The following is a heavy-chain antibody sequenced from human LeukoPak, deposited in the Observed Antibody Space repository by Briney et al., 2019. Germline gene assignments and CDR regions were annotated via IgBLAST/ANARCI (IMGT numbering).Heavy chain of an antibody. D-gene: IGHD3-3*01. CDR2: VDPEDGET. J-gene: IGHJ6*03. CDR3: ARATFGVVPPRYYYYYYMDV. CDR1: GYTFTDYY. V-gene: IGHV1-69-2*01. Sequence: ATVKISCKVSGYTFTDYYMHWVQQAPGKGLEWMGLVDPEDGETIYAEKFQGRVTITADESTSTAYMELSSLRSEDTAVYYCARATFGVVPPRYYYYYYMDVWGKGTTVTVSS.